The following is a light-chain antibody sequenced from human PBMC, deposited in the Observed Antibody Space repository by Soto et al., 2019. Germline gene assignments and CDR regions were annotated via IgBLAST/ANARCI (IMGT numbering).Light chain of an antibody. CDR3: QQYNSYSPT. CDR1: QSISVW. J-gene: IGKJ1*01. Sequence: DIQMTQSPSTLSASVGDRVTITCRASQSISVWLAWYQQKAGKAPNLLIYNSSRLESGVPSRFSGSGSETEFTLTIRGLQPGDYATYYCQQYNSYSPTFGQGTKVHI. CDR2: NSS. V-gene: IGKV1-5*03.